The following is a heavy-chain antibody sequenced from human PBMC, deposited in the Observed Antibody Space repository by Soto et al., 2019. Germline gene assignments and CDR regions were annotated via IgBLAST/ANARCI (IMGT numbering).Heavy chain of an antibody. D-gene: IGHD5-12*01. CDR1: GGSFSGYY. J-gene: IGHJ5*02. CDR2: INHSGST. Sequence: QVQLQQWGAGLLKPSETLSLTCAVYGGSFSGYYWSWIRQPPGKGLEWIGEINHSGSTNYNPSLKSRVTISVETSKNQFSLKLSSVTAADTAVYYCARGGLLIVATRPNWFDPWGQGTLVTVSS. V-gene: IGHV4-34*01. CDR3: ARGGLLIVATRPNWFDP.